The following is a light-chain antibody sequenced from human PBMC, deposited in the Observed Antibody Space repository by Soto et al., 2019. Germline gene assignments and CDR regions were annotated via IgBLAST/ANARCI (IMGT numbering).Light chain of an antibody. CDR2: AAS. Sequence: AIQMTQSPSSLSASVGDRVTITCRASQDIRNDLGWYQEKVGQAPKLLIYAASNLQSGVPSRFSGSGSGTDFSLTISSLLPEDFATYYCLQDYNYPWTFGQGTKAEI. J-gene: IGKJ1*01. CDR1: QDIRND. V-gene: IGKV1-6*01. CDR3: LQDYNYPWT.